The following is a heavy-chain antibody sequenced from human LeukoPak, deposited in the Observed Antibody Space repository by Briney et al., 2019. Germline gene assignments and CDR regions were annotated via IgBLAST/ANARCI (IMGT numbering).Heavy chain of an antibody. J-gene: IGHJ5*02. CDR2: IYYSGST. CDR3: AREYFARTNNWFDP. D-gene: IGHD1/OR15-1a*01. Sequence: SETLSLTCTVSGGSISSYYWSWIRQPPGKGLEWIGYIYYSGSTNYNPSLKSRVTISVDTSKNQFSLKLSSVTAADTAVYYCAREYFARTNNWFDPWGQGTLVTVSS. V-gene: IGHV4-59*01. CDR1: GGSISSYY.